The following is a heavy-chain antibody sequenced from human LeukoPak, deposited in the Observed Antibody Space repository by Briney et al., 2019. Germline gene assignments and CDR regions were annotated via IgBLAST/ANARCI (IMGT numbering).Heavy chain of an antibody. CDR3: ARLYYDFWSGYYHGNWFDP. V-gene: IGHV4-39*01. CDR2: IYYSGST. Sequence: SETLSLTCTVSGGSISSSSYYWGWIRQPPGKGLEWIGSIYYSGSTYYNPSLKSRVTISVDTSKNQFSLKLSSVTAADTAVYYCARLYYDFWSGYYHGNWFDPWGQGTLVTVSS. D-gene: IGHD3-3*01. CDR1: GGSISSSSYY. J-gene: IGHJ5*02.